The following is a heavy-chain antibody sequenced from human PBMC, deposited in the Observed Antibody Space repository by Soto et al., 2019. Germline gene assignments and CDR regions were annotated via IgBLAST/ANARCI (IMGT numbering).Heavy chain of an antibody. J-gene: IGHJ4*02. D-gene: IGHD3-16*01. CDR3: ARDRDYSHTDADIDY. V-gene: IGHV1-18*01. Sequence: QVQLMQSGAEVRRPGTSMRISCTTSGYNFNTYGIIWVRQAPGQGLAWMGWISGYNGYTKYAQNFEDRVTLSTDPSTSTAFLALRNLRSGDTALYFCARDRDYSHTDADIDYWGQGTLVTVSS. CDR2: ISGYNGYT. CDR1: GYNFNTYG.